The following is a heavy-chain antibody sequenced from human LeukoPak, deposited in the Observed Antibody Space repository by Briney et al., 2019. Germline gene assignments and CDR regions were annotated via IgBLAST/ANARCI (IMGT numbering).Heavy chain of an antibody. CDR3: ARHDYDSTGPYWGYYFDY. CDR2: IIYGGRT. D-gene: IGHD3-22*01. Sequence: SETLSLTCSVSGASVSSVSDYWGWFRQSPGEGLEWIGSIIYGGRTYYNPSLKSRVTMSVDTSKNQFSLKMRSVTAADTAVYYCARHDYDSTGPYWGYYFDYWGRGILVVASS. J-gene: IGHJ4*02. CDR1: GASVSSVSDY. V-gene: IGHV4-39*01.